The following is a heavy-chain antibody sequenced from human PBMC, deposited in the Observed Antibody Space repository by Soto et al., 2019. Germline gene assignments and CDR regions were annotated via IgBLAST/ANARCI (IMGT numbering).Heavy chain of an antibody. V-gene: IGHV1-69*12. CDR2: IIPIFGTT. Sequence: QVQLVQSGAEVKKPGSSVKVSCKASGGTFSNYAISWVRQAPGQALEWMGGIIPIFGTTNYAQRFQGRVTITADESTSTAYMELSSLISEDTAVYYSARVSSSWYKDYFDYWGQGTLVTVSS. CDR1: GGTFSNYA. D-gene: IGHD6-13*01. CDR3: ARVSSSWYKDYFDY. J-gene: IGHJ4*02.